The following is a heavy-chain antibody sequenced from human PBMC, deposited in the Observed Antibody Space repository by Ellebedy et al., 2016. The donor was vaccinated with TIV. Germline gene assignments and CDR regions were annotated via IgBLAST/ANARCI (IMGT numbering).Heavy chain of an antibody. Sequence: SETLSLTXTVSGGSISSGGYYWSWIRQHPGKGLEWIGYIYYSGSTYYNPSLKSRVTISVDTSKNQFSLKLSSVTAADTAVYYCARGPGVTISYFDYWGQGTLVTVSS. CDR2: IYYSGST. CDR1: GGSISSGGYY. V-gene: IGHV4-31*03. D-gene: IGHD3-3*01. J-gene: IGHJ4*02. CDR3: ARGPGVTISYFDY.